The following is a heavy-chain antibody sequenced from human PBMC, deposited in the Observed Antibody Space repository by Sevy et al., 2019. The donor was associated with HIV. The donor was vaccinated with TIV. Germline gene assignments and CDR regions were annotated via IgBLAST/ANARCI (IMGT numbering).Heavy chain of an antibody. V-gene: IGHV3-21*01. Sequence: GGSLRLSCAASGFTFSSYSMNWVRQAPGKGLEWVSSISSSSSYIYYADSVKGRLTIPRDNAKNSLYLQMNSLRAEDTAVYYCAREKVVPAAISPPLGRYYYYGMDVWGQGTTVTVSS. D-gene: IGHD2-2*02. CDR3: AREKVVPAAISPPLGRYYYYGMDV. CDR2: ISSSSSYI. J-gene: IGHJ6*02. CDR1: GFTFSSYS.